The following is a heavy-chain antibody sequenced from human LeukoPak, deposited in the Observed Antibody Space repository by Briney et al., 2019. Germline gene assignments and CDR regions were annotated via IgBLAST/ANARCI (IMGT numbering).Heavy chain of an antibody. CDR3: ARSPGIAAEVRLHFDY. V-gene: IGHV4-59*01. D-gene: IGHD6-13*01. CDR2: IYYSGST. CDR1: GGSISSYY. J-gene: IGHJ4*02. Sequence: SETLSLTCTVSGGSISSYYWSWIRQPPGKGLEWIGYIYYSGSTNYNPSLKSRVTISVDTSKNQFSLKLSSVTAADTAVYYCARSPGIAAEVRLHFDYWGQGTLVTVSS.